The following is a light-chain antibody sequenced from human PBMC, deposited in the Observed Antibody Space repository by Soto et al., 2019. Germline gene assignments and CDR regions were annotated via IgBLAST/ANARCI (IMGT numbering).Light chain of an antibody. Sequence: QSVLPQPPSASGTPGQRVTVSCSGSSSNIGSNYVYWYQQLAGTAPKLLIYSNNQRPSGVPDRFSGSKSGTSASLAISGLQSEDEADYYCAAWDDSLNGFYVFGTGTKVTVL. CDR1: SSNIGSNY. CDR3: AAWDDSLNGFYV. CDR2: SNN. V-gene: IGLV1-44*01. J-gene: IGLJ1*01.